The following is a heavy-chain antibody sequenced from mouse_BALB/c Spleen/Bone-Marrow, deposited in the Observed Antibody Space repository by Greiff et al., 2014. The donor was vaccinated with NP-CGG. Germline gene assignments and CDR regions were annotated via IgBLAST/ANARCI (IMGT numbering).Heavy chain of an antibody. CDR3: AEHQRYYAMDY. CDR1: GFTFSSYG. V-gene: IGHV5-6*02. J-gene: IGHJ4*01. CDR2: ISSGGSNT. Sequence: EVMLVESGGDLVKPGGSLKLSCAASGFTFSSYGMSWGRQTPDKRLEWVATISSGGSNTYYPDSVKGRFTISRDNAKSTLYLQMSSLKSEDTAMYYCAEHQRYYAMDYWGQGTSVTVSS.